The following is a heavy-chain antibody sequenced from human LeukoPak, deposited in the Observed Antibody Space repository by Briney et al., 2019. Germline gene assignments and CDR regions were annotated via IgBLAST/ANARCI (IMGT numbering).Heavy chain of an antibody. CDR2: IWYDGSNK. CDR3: AKEIPYYYDSSGYSPFDY. J-gene: IGHJ4*02. Sequence: PGGSLRLSCAASGFTFSSYGMHWVRQAPGKGLEWVAFIWYDGSNKYYADSVKGRFTISRDNSKNTLYLQMNSLRAEDTAVYYCAKEIPYYYDSSGYSPFDYWGQGTLVTVSS. V-gene: IGHV3-30*02. D-gene: IGHD3-22*01. CDR1: GFTFSSYG.